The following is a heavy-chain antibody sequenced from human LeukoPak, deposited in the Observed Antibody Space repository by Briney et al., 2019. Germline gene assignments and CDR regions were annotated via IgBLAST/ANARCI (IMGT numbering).Heavy chain of an antibody. CDR2: IIPIFGTA. CDR1: GGTFSSYA. CDR3: ARAGYYDSSGYEDYYYYYYMDV. J-gene: IGHJ6*03. D-gene: IGHD3-22*01. Sequence: VASVNLSCKASGGTFSSYAISWVRQAPGQGLEWMGGIIPIFGTANYAQKFQGRVTITTDESTSTAYMELSSLRSEDTAVYYCARAGYYDSSGYEDYYYYYYMDVWGKGTTVTVSS. V-gene: IGHV1-69*05.